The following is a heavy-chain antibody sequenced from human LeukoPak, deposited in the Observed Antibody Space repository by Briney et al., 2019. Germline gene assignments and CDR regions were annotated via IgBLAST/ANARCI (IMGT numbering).Heavy chain of an antibody. J-gene: IGHJ5*02. Sequence: SETLSLTCTVSGGSVTSGIYHWGWIRQSPGKGLEWIGSVYFDGGTHYNPSLQSRVTVSIDTSKNQFSLRLSSVTAADTALYYCARDHYYDGRGRFDPWGQGTLVTVAS. CDR1: GGSVTSGIYH. D-gene: IGHD3-16*01. CDR3: ARDHYYDGRGRFDP. V-gene: IGHV4-39*07. CDR2: VYFDGGT.